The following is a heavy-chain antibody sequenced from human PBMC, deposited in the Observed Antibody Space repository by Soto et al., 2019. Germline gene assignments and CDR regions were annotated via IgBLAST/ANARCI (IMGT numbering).Heavy chain of an antibody. CDR2: FDPEDGET. V-gene: IGHV1-24*01. Sequence: ASVKVSCKVSGYTLTELSMHWVRQAPGKGLEWMGGFDPEDGETIYAQKFQGRVTMTEDTSTDTAYMELSSLRSEDTAVYYCATRRHYPYYFDYWGQGTLVTVSS. J-gene: IGHJ4*02. D-gene: IGHD1-26*01. CDR3: ATRRHYPYYFDY. CDR1: GYTLTELS.